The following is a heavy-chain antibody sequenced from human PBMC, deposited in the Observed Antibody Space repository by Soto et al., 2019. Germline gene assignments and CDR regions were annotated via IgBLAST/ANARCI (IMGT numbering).Heavy chain of an antibody. Sequence: PGGSLRLSCAASGFTVSSNYMSWVRQAPGKGLEWVSVIYSGGSTYYADSVKGRFTISRDNSKNTLYLQMNSLRAEDTAVYYCARRYYGSGSYYTGSDLGMDVWGQGTTVTVSS. J-gene: IGHJ6*02. CDR3: ARRYYGSGSYYTGSDLGMDV. CDR2: IYSGGST. D-gene: IGHD3-10*01. CDR1: GFTVSSNY. V-gene: IGHV3-66*04.